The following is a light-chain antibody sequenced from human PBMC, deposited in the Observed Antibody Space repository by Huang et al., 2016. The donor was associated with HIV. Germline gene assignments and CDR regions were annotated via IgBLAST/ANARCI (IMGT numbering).Light chain of an antibody. CDR2: GAS. V-gene: IGKV3-15*01. CDR1: QSVSNN. J-gene: IGKJ2*01. CDR3: QQYNNRPPET. Sequence: EIVMTQSPATLSVSPGERATLSCRASQSVSNNLAWYQQKPGQAPRLLIYGASTRATGIPARFSGNGSGTEFTLTISSLQSEDFAVYYCQQYNNRPPETFGQGTKLEIK.